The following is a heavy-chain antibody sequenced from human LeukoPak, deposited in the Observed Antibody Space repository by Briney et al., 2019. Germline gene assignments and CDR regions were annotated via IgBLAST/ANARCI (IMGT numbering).Heavy chain of an antibody. V-gene: IGHV3-33*01. Sequence: GRSLGLSCAASGFTFSSYGMHWVRQAPGRGLEWVAVIWNDGSHKYYADSVKGRFTISRDNSKNTLYLQMNSLRAEDTAVYYCARLSGYEKGYVFDIWGQGTMVTVSS. CDR2: IWNDGSHK. CDR3: ARLSGYEKGYVFDI. D-gene: IGHD5-12*01. CDR1: GFTFSSYG. J-gene: IGHJ3*02.